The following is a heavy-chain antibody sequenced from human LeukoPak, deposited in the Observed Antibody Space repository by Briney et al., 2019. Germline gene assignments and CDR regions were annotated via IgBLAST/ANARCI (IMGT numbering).Heavy chain of an antibody. CDR3: ARGVYIAAAQYGF. J-gene: IGHJ4*02. CDR2: IYYSGAT. Sequence: PSETLSLTCTVSGGSISTYYWNWIRQPPGKGLEWIGYIYYSGATYYNPSLKSRVTISVDTSKNQFSLKLSSVTAADTAVYYCARGVYIAAAQYGFWGQGTLVTVSS. D-gene: IGHD6-13*01. V-gene: IGHV4-59*01. CDR1: GGSISTYY.